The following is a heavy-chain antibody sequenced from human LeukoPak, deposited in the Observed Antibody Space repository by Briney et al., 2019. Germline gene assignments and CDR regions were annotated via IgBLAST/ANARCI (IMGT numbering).Heavy chain of an antibody. J-gene: IGHJ4*02. CDR1: GGSISSYY. V-gene: IGHV4-59*01. Sequence: PSETLSLTCTVSGGSISSYYWSWIRQPPGKGLEWIGYIYYSGSTNYNPSLKTPITISIDPSQNHFSPKLSSFTAADTAVYYCARGGGGDWGQGTLVTVSS. CDR3: ARGGGGD. D-gene: IGHD3-16*01. CDR2: IYYSGST.